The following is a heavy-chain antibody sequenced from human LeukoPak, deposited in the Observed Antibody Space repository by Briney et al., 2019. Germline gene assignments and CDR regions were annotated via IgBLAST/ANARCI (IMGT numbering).Heavy chain of an antibody. CDR1: GFTFGSYT. CDR3: AGSGWETHFDH. V-gene: IGHV3-48*02. CDR2: ISSSSSST. D-gene: IGHD6-19*01. Sequence: GGSLRLSCAASGFTFGSYTMNWVRQAPGKGLEWVSYISSSSSSTYYADPVKGRFTISRDNARNSLHLQMNSLRDEDTAVYFCAGSGWETHFDHWGQGTLVTVSS. J-gene: IGHJ4*02.